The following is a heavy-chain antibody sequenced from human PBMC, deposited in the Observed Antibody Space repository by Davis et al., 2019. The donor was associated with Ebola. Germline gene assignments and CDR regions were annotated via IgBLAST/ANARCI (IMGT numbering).Heavy chain of an antibody. CDR1: GYTSISFH. Sequence: ASVKVSCKTSGYTSISFHAHWVRQAPGQGLEWMGAITPSGDGTKYAQNFRDRIAMTRDTSTSTVYLVPRGLRSEDSAVYYCAADIMSTDDAFDLWGQGTVVTVSS. CDR3: AADIMSTDDAFDL. V-gene: IGHV1-46*01. J-gene: IGHJ3*01. D-gene: IGHD5/OR15-5a*01. CDR2: ITPSGDGT.